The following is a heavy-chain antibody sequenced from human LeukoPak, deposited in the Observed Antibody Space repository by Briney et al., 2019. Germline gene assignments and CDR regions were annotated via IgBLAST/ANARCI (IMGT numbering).Heavy chain of an antibody. CDR1: GGSFSGYY. CDR2: INHSGRT. Sequence: SETLSLTCAVSGGSFSGYYWTWIRQPPGKGLEWIGEINHSGRTNYNPSLKSRVIISVDTSKNQFSLKLNSVTAADTAVYYCARDDGDYFPNWYFDLWGRGTLVTVSS. J-gene: IGHJ2*01. D-gene: IGHD4-17*01. CDR3: ARDDGDYFPNWYFDL. V-gene: IGHV4-34*01.